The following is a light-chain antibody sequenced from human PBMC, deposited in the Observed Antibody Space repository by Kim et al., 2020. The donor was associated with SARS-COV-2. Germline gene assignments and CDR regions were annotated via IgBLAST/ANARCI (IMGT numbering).Light chain of an antibody. J-gene: IGKJ3*01. CDR2: AAS. Sequence: DIQMTQSPSSLSASVGDRVTITCRTTQSISSHLNWYQQKPGRAPKLLISAASTLQGGVPSRFSGSGSETDFTLTISSLQPDDFATYFCQQSYITTFTFGPGTKVDIK. CDR1: QSISSH. V-gene: IGKV1-39*01. CDR3: QQSYITTFT.